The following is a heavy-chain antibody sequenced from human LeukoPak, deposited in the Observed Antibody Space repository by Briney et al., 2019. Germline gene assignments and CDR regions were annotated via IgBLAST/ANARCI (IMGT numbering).Heavy chain of an antibody. D-gene: IGHD4-17*01. CDR3: ARDPNGDYVGAFDF. V-gene: IGHV3-33*05. Sequence: GGSLRLSCAASGFSFSNYDMHWVRQAPGKGLEWVTFISNDGRNKQYIDSVRGRFTVSRDNSKNTLYLQMNSLRADDTAVYYCARDPNGDYVGAFDFWGQGTTVTVS. CDR1: GFSFSNYD. CDR2: ISNDGRNK. J-gene: IGHJ3*01.